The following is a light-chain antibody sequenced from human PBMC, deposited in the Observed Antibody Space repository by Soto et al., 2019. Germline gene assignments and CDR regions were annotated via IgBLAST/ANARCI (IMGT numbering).Light chain of an antibody. J-gene: IGKJ1*01. V-gene: IGKV1-39*01. CDR3: QQTYSTPRGA. CDR1: ESIRNN. CDR2: AAS. Sequence: DIQMTQSPSSLSASVGDRVTITCRASESIRNNLNWYQQKPGKAPKLLIYAASTLQSGVPSRFSGGGSGTEFTLTIGSLQPEDFTTYSCQQTYSTPRGAFGQGTKLEFK.